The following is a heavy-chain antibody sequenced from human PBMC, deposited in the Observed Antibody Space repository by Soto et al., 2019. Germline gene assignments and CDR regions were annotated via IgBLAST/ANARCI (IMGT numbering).Heavy chain of an antibody. CDR2: ISGSGGST. CDR1: GFTFSSYA. V-gene: IGHV3-23*01. CDR3: AKDRESDYYFDY. J-gene: IGHJ4*02. Sequence: PXXSLRLSCAASGFTFSSYAMRWVPQAPGKGLEWVSAISGSGGSTYYADSVKGRFTISRDNSKNTLYLQMNRMRAEDTAVYYCAKDRESDYYFDYWGQGTLVTVSS.